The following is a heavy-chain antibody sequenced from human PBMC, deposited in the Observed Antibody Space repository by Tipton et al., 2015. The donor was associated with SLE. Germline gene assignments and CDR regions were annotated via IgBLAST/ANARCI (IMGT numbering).Heavy chain of an antibody. CDR3: ARGSHGDYVRYFVV. Sequence: LRLSCTVSGGTFSFDYWSWVRQSGGRGLEWVGRIYSSGDRDYNPSLRSRVTMSIDASQNRVCLRLKSVSAADTAVYYCARGSHGDYVRYFVVWGPGTLVTVSS. D-gene: IGHD4-17*01. V-gene: IGHV4-4*07. J-gene: IGHJ2*01. CDR1: GGTFSFDY. CDR2: IYSSGDR.